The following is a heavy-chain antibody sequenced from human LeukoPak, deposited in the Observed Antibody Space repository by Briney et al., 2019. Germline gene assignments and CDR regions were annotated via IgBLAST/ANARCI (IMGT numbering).Heavy chain of an antibody. CDR3: ARHLTSDRVAYDI. CDR1: GLTLTSYW. Sequence: GQSLKISCKGSGLTLTSYWIGWVRQTPGKGLEWMGRLYAGGSDTRYSPSFQGQVTMSVDKSISTAYLEWSSLKASDTAMYYCARHLTSDRVAYDIWGQGTMVTVSA. J-gene: IGHJ3*02. D-gene: IGHD6-6*01. V-gene: IGHV5-51*01. CDR2: LYAGGSDT.